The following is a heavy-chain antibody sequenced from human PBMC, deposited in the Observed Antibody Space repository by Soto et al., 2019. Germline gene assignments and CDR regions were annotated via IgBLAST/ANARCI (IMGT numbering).Heavy chain of an antibody. D-gene: IGHD6-13*01. J-gene: IGHJ1*01. CDR2: IYSSGTA. V-gene: IGHV4-30-4*01. CDR3: ASRQQQVALVEH. Sequence: SETLSLACTVSAGYISSGNYYWSWIRQPPGKGLEWIGHIYSSGTAFYNPSLKSRVTISVDASKNQFSLQLTSVTAADTAIYYCASRQQQVALVEHWGQGALVTVSS. CDR1: AGYISSGNYY.